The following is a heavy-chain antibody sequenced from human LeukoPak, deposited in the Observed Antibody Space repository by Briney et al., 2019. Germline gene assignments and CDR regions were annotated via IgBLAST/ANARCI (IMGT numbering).Heavy chain of an antibody. CDR3: TTRYVLYYFDY. CDR1: GFTFSNAW. V-gene: IGHV3-15*01. Sequence: PGGSLRLSCAVSGFTFSNAWMSWVRQAPGKGLEWIGRIKSKTDGGTTDYAAPVKGRFTISRDDSKNTLYLQMNSLKTEDTAVYYCTTRYVLYYFDYWGQGTLVTVSS. CDR2: IKSKTDGGTT. J-gene: IGHJ4*02. D-gene: IGHD3-16*01.